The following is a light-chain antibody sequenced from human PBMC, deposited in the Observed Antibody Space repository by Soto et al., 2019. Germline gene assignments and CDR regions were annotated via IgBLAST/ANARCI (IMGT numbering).Light chain of an antibody. CDR3: QQRSKWPPEVT. V-gene: IGKV3-11*01. CDR1: QGIGDT. Sequence: VMTQSPATLSVSPGDGVTLSCRGNQGIGDTLAWYQHKPGKAPRLLIYDASNRATGISARFSGSGSGTDFTLNISSLEPEDFVVYYCQQRSKWPPEVTFGQGTRLEIK. CDR2: DAS. J-gene: IGKJ5*01.